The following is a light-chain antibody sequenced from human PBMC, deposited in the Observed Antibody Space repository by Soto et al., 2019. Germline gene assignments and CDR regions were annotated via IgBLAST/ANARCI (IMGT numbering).Light chain of an antibody. CDR3: QQYSTYPLT. CDR1: PTVSGSN. V-gene: IGKV3-20*01. J-gene: IGKJ4*01. CDR2: GAS. Sequence: IVLTQSPGTLSFSPWEIGTLSWSASPTVSGSNLAWYQQKPGQAPRLLIYGASSRATGIPDRFSGSGSGTEFTLTISSLQPDDFATYYCQQYSTYPLTFGGGTKVDIK.